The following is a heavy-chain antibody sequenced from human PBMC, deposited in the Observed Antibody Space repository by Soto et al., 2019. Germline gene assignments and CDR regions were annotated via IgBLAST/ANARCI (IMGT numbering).Heavy chain of an antibody. CDR2: IYGGGGT. CDR1: GFSVSTNY. Sequence: GGSLRLSCAASGFSVSTNYMSWVRQAPGKGLEWVSLIYGGGGTYYADSVKGRFTISRDSSKNTLYLQMNNLRAEDTAVYYCARDSHYGSGSCSSCCYYGMDGCCHGTTVTVSS. J-gene: IGHJ6*02. V-gene: IGHV3-53*01. CDR3: ARDSHYGSGSCSSCCYYGMDG. D-gene: IGHD3-10*01.